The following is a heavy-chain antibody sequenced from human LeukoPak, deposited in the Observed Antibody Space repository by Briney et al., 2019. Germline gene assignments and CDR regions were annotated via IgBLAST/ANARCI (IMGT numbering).Heavy chain of an antibody. CDR1: GFTFSNTW. CDR2: IQSKTDGGTT. J-gene: IGHJ4*02. D-gene: IGHD3-10*01. Sequence: GGSLRLSCAACGFTFSNTWMNWVRQAPGKGLEWVGRIQSKTDGGTTEYAAPVKGRLTISRDDSKTTLYLQMNSLKTEDTAVYYRATLTVRGVINIWGQGNLVTASS. V-gene: IGHV3-15*01. CDR3: ATLTVRGVINI.